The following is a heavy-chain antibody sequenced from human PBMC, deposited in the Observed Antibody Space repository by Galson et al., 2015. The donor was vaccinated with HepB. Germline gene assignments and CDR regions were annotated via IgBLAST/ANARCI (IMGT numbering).Heavy chain of an antibody. CDR2: IIPIFGTA. V-gene: IGHV1-69*13. J-gene: IGHJ4*02. CDR1: GGTFSSYA. CDR3: ARERRGVWGSYRYHNLDY. Sequence: SVKVSCKASGGTFSSYAISWVRQAPGQGLEWMGGIIPIFGTANYAQKFQGRVTITADESTSTAYMELSSLRSEDTAVYYCARERRGVWGSYRYHNLDYWGQGTLVTGSS. D-gene: IGHD3-16*02.